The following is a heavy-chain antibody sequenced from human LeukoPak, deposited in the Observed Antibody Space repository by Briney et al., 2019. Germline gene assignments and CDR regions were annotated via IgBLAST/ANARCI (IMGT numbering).Heavy chain of an antibody. J-gene: IGHJ3*02. CDR3: ARGLAYDYVWGSYRIWPLDAFDI. CDR2: IKQDGSEK. Sequence: GGSLRLSCAASGFTFSSYAMSWVRQAPGKGLEWVANIKQDGSEKYYVDSVKGRFTISRDNAKNSLYLQMNSLRAEDTAVYYCARGLAYDYVWGSYRIWPLDAFDIWGQGTMVTVSS. CDR1: GFTFSSYA. V-gene: IGHV3-7*01. D-gene: IGHD3-16*02.